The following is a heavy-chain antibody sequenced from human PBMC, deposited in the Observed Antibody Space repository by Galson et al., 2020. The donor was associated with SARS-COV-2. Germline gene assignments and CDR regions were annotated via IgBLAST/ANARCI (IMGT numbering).Heavy chain of an antibody. D-gene: IGHD3-22*01. Sequence: ASVKVSCKVSGYTLTELSMHWVRQAPGKGLEWMGGFDPEDGKTIYAQKLQGRVTMTEDTSTDTAYMELSSLRSEDTAVYYCATVPAYYDSSGYLDYWGQGTLVTVSS. CDR3: ATVPAYYDSSGYLDY. CDR2: FDPEDGKT. V-gene: IGHV1-24*01. J-gene: IGHJ4*02. CDR1: GYTLTELS.